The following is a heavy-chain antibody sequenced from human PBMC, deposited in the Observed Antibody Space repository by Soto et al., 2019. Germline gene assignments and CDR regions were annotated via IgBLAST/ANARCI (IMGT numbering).Heavy chain of an antibody. D-gene: IGHD1-20*01. CDR3: ASSQKGYNWSYFDH. Sequence: SETLSVTFAVSGGSISGSYYYWGWLRESPGRCPEWIGSVFYTGFTSYNPSLESRVSVSVDTSKNQFSLKVSAVTAADTAVYYCASSQKGYNWSYFDHWGQGALVTVSS. V-gene: IGHV4-39*01. CDR1: GGSISGSYYY. CDR2: VFYTGFT. J-gene: IGHJ4*02.